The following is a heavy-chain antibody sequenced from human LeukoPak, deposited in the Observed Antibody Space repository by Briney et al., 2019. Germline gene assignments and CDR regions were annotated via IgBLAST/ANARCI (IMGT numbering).Heavy chain of an antibody. CDR3: ARDGSGGWEGAFDI. V-gene: IGHV4-59*01. CDR2: IYYSGST. D-gene: IGHD6-19*01. J-gene: IGHJ3*02. CDR1: GGSISSYY. Sequence: SGTLSLTCTVSGGSISSYYWSWIRQPPGKGLEWIGYIYYSGSTNYNPSLKSRVTISVDTSKNQFSLKLSSVTAADTAVYYCARDGSGGWEGAFDIWGQGTMVTVSS.